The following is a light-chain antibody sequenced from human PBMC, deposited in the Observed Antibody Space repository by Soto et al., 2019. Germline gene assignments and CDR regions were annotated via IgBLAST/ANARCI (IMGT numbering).Light chain of an antibody. CDR3: LQDYNFPLT. J-gene: IGKJ4*01. V-gene: IGKV1-6*01. Sequence: AIPMTQSPSSLSASVGDRVTITCRASQGIRNDLGWYQQKPGKAPKLLIYAAYSLQGGVPSRFSGSGSGTDFTLIISSLQPEEFATYYCLQDYNFPLTFGGGTKVEIK. CDR1: QGIRND. CDR2: AAY.